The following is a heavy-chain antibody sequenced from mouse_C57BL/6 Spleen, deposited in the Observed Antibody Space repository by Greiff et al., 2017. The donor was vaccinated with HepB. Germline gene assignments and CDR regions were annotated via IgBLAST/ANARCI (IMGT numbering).Heavy chain of an antibody. Sequence: VKLMESGPELVKPGASVKLSCKASGYTFTSYDINWVKQRPGQGLEWIGWIYPRDGSTKYNEKFKGKATLTVDTSSSTAYMELHSLTSEDSAVYFCARSNYYGSSPYWYFDVWGTGTTVTVSS. CDR2: IYPRDGST. J-gene: IGHJ1*03. V-gene: IGHV1-85*01. D-gene: IGHD1-1*01. CDR3: ARSNYYGSSPYWYFDV. CDR1: GYTFTSYD.